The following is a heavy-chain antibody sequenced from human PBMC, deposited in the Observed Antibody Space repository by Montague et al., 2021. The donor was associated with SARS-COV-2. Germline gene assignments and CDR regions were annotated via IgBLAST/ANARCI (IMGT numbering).Heavy chain of an antibody. J-gene: IGHJ4*02. CDR1: GDSVWSNTAA. Sequence: CAISGDSVWSNTAAWNWIRQSPSGGLEWLGRTNYRSKWTSDYATXVEGRISIDPDTSKNQFFLHLRSVTPEDTGVYYCVRDTGSAQAGFDAWGQGTLVTASS. CDR3: VRDTGSAQAGFDA. D-gene: IGHD4-17*01. CDR2: TNYRSKWTS. V-gene: IGHV6-1*01.